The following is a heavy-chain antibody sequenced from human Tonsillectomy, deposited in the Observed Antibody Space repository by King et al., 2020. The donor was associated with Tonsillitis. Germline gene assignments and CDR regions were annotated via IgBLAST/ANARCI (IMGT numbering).Heavy chain of an antibody. CDR2: IYYSGST. CDR3: ARPSYYYDSSGYYGNWFDP. Sequence: LQLQESGPGLVKPSETLSLTCTVSGGSISSSSYYWGWIRQPPGKGLEWIGSIYYSGSTYYNPSLKSRVTISVDTSQNTFSLKLSSVTAADTAVYYCARPSYYYDSSGYYGNWFDPWGQGTLVTVSS. CDR1: GGSISSSSYY. V-gene: IGHV4-39*01. D-gene: IGHD3-22*01. J-gene: IGHJ5*02.